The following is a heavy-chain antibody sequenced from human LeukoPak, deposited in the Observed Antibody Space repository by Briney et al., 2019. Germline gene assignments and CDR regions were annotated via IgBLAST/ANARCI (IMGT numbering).Heavy chain of an antibody. CDR1: GFTFSDYG. V-gene: IGHV3-30*18. CDR3: VKDMKIKAAGYYFDY. D-gene: IGHD6-13*01. CDR2: IANDGRDK. Sequence: GRSLRLSCAASGFTFSDYGMHWVRQAPGKGLERVAVIANDGRDKKYADSVRGRFTISRDNSKNTVYLQMNSLRAEDTAVFYCVKDMKIKAAGYYFDYWGQGTLVTVSS. J-gene: IGHJ4*02.